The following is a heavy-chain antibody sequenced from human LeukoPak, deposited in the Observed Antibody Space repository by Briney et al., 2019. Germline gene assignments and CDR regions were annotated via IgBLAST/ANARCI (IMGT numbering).Heavy chain of an antibody. CDR2: INHLGTT. J-gene: IGHJ3*01. D-gene: IGHD3-22*01. CDR1: GGSLSGYY. Sequence: SETLSLTCGVSGGSLSGYYWSWIRLSPGKGLEWIGEINHLGTTNYNPSLKSRVIISEDTAENQFSLKLSSVTVADTAVYYCARGQRLRYYYDRSAFDVWGHGTMVTVSS. V-gene: IGHV4-34*01. CDR3: ARGQRLRYYYDRSAFDV.